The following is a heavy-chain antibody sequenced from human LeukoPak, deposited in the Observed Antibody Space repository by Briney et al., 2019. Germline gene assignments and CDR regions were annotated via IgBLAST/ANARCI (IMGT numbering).Heavy chain of an antibody. Sequence: GGSLRLSCAASGFTVSSNYMSWVRQAPGKGLEWVSVIYSGGSTYYADSVKGRSTISRDSSKNTLYLQMNTLRAEDTAVYYCARDGRPKGFPGLDYWGQGTLVTVSS. D-gene: IGHD1-1*01. V-gene: IGHV3-53*01. CDR1: GFTVSSNY. CDR3: ARDGRPKGFPGLDY. CDR2: IYSGGST. J-gene: IGHJ4*02.